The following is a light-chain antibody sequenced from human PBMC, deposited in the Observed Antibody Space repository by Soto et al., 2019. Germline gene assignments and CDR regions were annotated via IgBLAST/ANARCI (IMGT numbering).Light chain of an antibody. Sequence: LTQPPSASGTPGQRVTISCSGSSSNIESNFVYWYQQFPGTAPRLLIYRNNQRPSGVPDRFSGSKSGTSASLAISALRSEDEADYYCTVWDDSLRGRLFGGGTKVTVL. CDR1: SSNIESNF. CDR2: RNN. V-gene: IGLV1-47*01. CDR3: TVWDDSLRGRL. J-gene: IGLJ2*01.